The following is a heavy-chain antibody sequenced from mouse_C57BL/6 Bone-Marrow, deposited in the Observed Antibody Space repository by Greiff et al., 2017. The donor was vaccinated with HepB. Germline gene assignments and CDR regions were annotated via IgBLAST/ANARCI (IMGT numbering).Heavy chain of an antibody. CDR1: GFTFSDYY. CDR2: INYDGSST. D-gene: IGHD2-2*01. V-gene: IGHV5-16*01. CDR3: ARGSGYDGYFDV. Sequence: DVMLVESEGGLVQPGSSMKLSCTASGFTFSDYYMAWVRQVPEKGLEWVANINYDGSSTYYLDSLKSRFIISRDNAKNILYLQMSSLKSEDTATYYCARGSGYDGYFDVWGTGTTVTVSS. J-gene: IGHJ1*03.